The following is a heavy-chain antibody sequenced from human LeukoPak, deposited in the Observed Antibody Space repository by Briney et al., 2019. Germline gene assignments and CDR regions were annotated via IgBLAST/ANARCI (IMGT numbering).Heavy chain of an antibody. CDR3: ARVIAVAGSTVDY. Sequence: ASVKVSCKASGYTFTNYYMHWVRQAPGQGLEWMGWISAYNGNTNYAQKLQGRVTMTTDTSTSTAHMELRSLRSDDTAVYYCARVIAVAGSTVDYWGQGTLVTVSS. CDR1: GYTFTNYY. D-gene: IGHD6-19*01. J-gene: IGHJ4*02. V-gene: IGHV1-18*04. CDR2: ISAYNGNT.